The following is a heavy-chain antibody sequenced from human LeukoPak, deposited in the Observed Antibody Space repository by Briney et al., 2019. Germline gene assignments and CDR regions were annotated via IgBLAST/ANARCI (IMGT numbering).Heavy chain of an antibody. D-gene: IGHD1-26*01. CDR3: AKDFASGSLGPFDY. J-gene: IGHJ4*02. Sequence: PGGSLRLSCAASGFTFSSYAMSWVRQAPGKGLEWVSAISGSGSSTYYADSVKGRLTISRDNSKNTLYLQMNSLRAEDTAVYYCAKDFASGSLGPFDYWGQGTLVTVSS. V-gene: IGHV3-23*01. CDR1: GFTFSSYA. CDR2: ISGSGSST.